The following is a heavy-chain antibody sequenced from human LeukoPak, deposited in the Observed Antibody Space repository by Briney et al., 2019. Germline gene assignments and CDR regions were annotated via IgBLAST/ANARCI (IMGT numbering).Heavy chain of an antibody. V-gene: IGHV4-38-2*02. D-gene: IGHD3-10*01. CDR1: GYSISSGYY. J-gene: IGHJ4*02. CDR2: IYHSGST. Sequence: PSETLSLTCTVSGYSISSGYYWGWIRQPPGKGLEWIGSIYHSGSTYYNPSLKSRVTISVDTSKNQFSLKLSSVTAADTAVYYCARVHYGSGILDYWGQGTLVTVSS. CDR3: ARVHYGSGILDY.